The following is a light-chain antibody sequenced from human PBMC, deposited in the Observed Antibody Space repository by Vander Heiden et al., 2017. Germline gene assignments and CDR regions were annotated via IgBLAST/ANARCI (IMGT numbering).Light chain of an antibody. CDR1: SSDVGSYNL. CDR2: DVS. Sequence: QSALTQPASVSGSPGQSITISCTGTSSDVGSYNLVSWYQQHPGNAPKLMIYDVSKRPSGVSNRFSGSKSGNTASLTISGLQAEDEADYYCCSYAGSNTYVFGTGTKVTVL. V-gene: IGLV2-23*02. CDR3: CSYAGSNTYV. J-gene: IGLJ1*01.